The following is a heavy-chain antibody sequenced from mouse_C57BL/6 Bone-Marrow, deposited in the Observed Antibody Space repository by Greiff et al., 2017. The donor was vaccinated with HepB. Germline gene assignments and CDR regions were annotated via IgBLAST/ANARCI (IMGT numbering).Heavy chain of an antibody. Sequence: VQLQQSGPELVKPGASVKISCKASGYTFTDYYMNWVTQSHGKSLEWIGDINPNNGGTSYNQKFKGKATLTVDKSSSTAYMELRSLTSEDSAVYYCARGVHYGNWYYFDYWGQGTTLTVSS. CDR1: GYTFTDYY. D-gene: IGHD2-1*01. CDR2: INPNNGGT. V-gene: IGHV1-26*01. J-gene: IGHJ2*01. CDR3: ARGVHYGNWYYFDY.